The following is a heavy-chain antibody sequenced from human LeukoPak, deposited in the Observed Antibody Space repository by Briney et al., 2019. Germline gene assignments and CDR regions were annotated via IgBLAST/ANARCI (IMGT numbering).Heavy chain of an antibody. V-gene: IGHV3-21*01. Sequence: GGSLRLSCAASGFTFSSYSMNWVRQAPGKGLEWVSCISRSSSYIYYADSGKGRYTISRVNAKNSLYLQMNSTRAEDTAVYYCAVSLGYCSSTSRSDDAFDIWGPGTMVTVSS. CDR2: ISRSSSYI. J-gene: IGHJ3*02. D-gene: IGHD2-2*01. CDR1: GFTFSSYS. CDR3: AVSLGYCSSTSRSDDAFDI.